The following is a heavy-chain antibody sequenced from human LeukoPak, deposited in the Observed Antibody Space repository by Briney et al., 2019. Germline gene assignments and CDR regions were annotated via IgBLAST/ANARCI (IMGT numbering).Heavy chain of an antibody. D-gene: IGHD2-2*01. CDR2: ISAYNGNT. V-gene: IGHV1-18*01. CDR3: ARVAVVVPAAIYKGYYFDY. Sequence: ASVKVSCKASGYTFTSYGISWVRQAPGQGLEWMGWISAYNGNTNYAQKLQGRVTMTTDTSTSTAYMELRSLRTDDTAVYYCARVAVVVPAAIYKGYYFDYWGQGTLVTVSS. J-gene: IGHJ4*02. CDR1: GYTFTSYG.